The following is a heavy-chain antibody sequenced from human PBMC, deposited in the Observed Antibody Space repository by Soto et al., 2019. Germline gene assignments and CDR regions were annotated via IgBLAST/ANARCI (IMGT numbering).Heavy chain of an antibody. J-gene: IGHJ3*02. CDR3: AKGSHDSSGNFPNDAFDI. D-gene: IGHD3-22*01. Sequence: GGSLRLSCAASGFAFSSYAMSWVRQALGKGLEWVSIISASGGSTYYADSVKGRFTISRDNSKNTVYLQMNSLRAEDTAVYYCAKGSHDSSGNFPNDAFDIWGQGTMVTVSS. CDR2: ISASGGST. V-gene: IGHV3-23*01. CDR1: GFAFSSYA.